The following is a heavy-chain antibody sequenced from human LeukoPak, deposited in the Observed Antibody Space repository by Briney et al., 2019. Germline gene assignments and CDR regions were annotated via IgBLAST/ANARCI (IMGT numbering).Heavy chain of an antibody. Sequence: MPSETLSLTCAVYGGSSSGYYWSWIRQPPGKGLEWIGEINHSGSTNYNPSLKSRVTISVDTSKNQFSLKLSSVTAADTAVYYCARRITMVRGVILYYYYYMDVWGKGTTVTISS. V-gene: IGHV4-34*01. J-gene: IGHJ6*03. CDR2: INHSGST. CDR3: ARRITMVRGVILYYYYYMDV. CDR1: GGSSSGYY. D-gene: IGHD3-10*01.